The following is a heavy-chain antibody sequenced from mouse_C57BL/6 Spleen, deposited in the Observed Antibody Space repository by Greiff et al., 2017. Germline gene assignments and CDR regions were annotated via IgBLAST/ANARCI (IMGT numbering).Heavy chain of an antibody. CDR1: GYTFTSYW. Sequence: VQLQQPGAELVMPGASVKLSCKASGYTFTSYWMHWVKQRPGQGLEWIGEIDPSDSYTNYNQKFKGKSTLTVDKSSSTAYMQLSSLTSEDSAVYYCARRATVVASYYFDYWGQGTTLTVSS. J-gene: IGHJ2*01. D-gene: IGHD1-1*01. CDR2: IDPSDSYT. CDR3: ARRATVVASYYFDY. V-gene: IGHV1-69*01.